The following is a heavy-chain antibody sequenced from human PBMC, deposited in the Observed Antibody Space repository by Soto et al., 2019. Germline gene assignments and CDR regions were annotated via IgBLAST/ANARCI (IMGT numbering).Heavy chain of an antibody. Sequence: QVQLVQSGAEVKKPGSSVNVSCMASGDTFCFYTLNWVRQAPGQGFEWVGRVNPILAMTSSAHKFQGRVSMLADKSTGTAYMELRSLRSDDTAVYYCATSYGSGSSPFDYWGQGTLVTVSS. CDR2: VNPILAMT. J-gene: IGHJ4*02. CDR3: ATSYGSGSSPFDY. V-gene: IGHV1-69*02. CDR1: GDTFCFYT. D-gene: IGHD3-10*01.